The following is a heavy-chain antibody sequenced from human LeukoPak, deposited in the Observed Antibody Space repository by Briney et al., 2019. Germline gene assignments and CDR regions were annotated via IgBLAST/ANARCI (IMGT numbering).Heavy chain of an antibody. J-gene: IGHJ3*02. CDR3: ARQDFRRITMIVVALDAFDI. CDR2: IYYSGST. D-gene: IGHD3-22*01. Sequence: SETLSLTCTVSGGSISSSSYYWGWIRQPPGKGLEWIGSIYYSGSTHYNPSLKSRVTISVDTSKNQFSLKLSSVTAADTAVYYCARQDFRRITMIVVALDAFDIWGQGAMVTVSS. CDR1: GGSISSSSYY. V-gene: IGHV4-39*01.